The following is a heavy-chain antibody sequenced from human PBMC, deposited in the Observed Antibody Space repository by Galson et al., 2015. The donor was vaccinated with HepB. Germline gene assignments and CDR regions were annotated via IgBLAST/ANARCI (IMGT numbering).Heavy chain of an antibody. CDR1: GYTLTELS. CDR3: ATDLQKDIVVVVAAS. Sequence: SVKVSCKASGYTLTELSMHWVRQAPGKGLEWMGGFDPEDGETIYAQKFQGRVTMTEDTSTDTAYMELSSLRSEDTAVYYCATDLQKDIVVVVAASWGQGTLVTVSS. J-gene: IGHJ5*02. V-gene: IGHV1-24*01. D-gene: IGHD2-15*01. CDR2: FDPEDGET.